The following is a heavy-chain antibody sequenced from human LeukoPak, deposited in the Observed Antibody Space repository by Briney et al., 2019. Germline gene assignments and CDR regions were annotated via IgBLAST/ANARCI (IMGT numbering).Heavy chain of an antibody. CDR2: ISYDGSNK. CDR3: ANPEFSGEPTADY. V-gene: IGHV3-30-3*01. D-gene: IGHD1-26*01. CDR1: GFTFSSYA. Sequence: GGSLRLSCAASGFTFSSYAMHWVRQAPGKGLEWVAVISYDGSNKYYADSVKGRFTISRDNSKNTLYLQMNSLRAEDTAVYYCANPEFSGEPTADYWGQGTLVTVSS. J-gene: IGHJ4*02.